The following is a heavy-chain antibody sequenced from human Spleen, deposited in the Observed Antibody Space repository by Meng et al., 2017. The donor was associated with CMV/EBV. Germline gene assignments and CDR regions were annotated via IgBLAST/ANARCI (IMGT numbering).Heavy chain of an antibody. CDR1: GYSISSGYY. CDR2: IYHSGST. Sequence: SETLSLTCTVSGYSISSGYYWGWIRQPPGKGLEWIGSIYHSGSTYYNPSLKSRVTISVDTSKNQFSLKLSSVTAADTAVYYCARQRSSSQIIVGATGAFDIWGQGTMVTVSS. V-gene: IGHV4-38-2*02. D-gene: IGHD1-26*01. CDR3: ARQRSSSQIIVGATGAFDI. J-gene: IGHJ3*02.